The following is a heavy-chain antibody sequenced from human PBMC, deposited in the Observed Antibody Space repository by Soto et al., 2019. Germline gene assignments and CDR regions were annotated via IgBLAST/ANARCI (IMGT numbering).Heavy chain of an antibody. D-gene: IGHD2-15*01. CDR2: ISPKSTYR. CDR3: ARKNVVVLGNYGFL. CDR1: GFTFSNYN. J-gene: IGHJ4*02. V-gene: IGHV3-11*03. Sequence: GGSLRLSCAASGFTFSNYNMNWVRQAPGNGLEWVSHISPKSTYRNYADSVKGRFTISRDNTKSSLFLQMNSLRAEDTAVYYCARKNVVVLGNYGFLWGQGTLVTVSS.